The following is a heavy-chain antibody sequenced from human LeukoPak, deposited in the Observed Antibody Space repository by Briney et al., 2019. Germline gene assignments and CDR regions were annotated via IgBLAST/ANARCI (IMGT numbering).Heavy chain of an antibody. D-gene: IGHD4-17*01. Sequence: PGGSLRLSSAPSGFTFSSYGMYWVRQAPGKGLEWVAFIRNDGSDKYYVDSVKGPFTISRDNSKNTLYLQMNSLRDEDTAVYYCAKPSRGVTTPYYFDYWGQGTLVTVSS. CDR2: IRNDGSDK. CDR3: AKPSRGVTTPYYFDY. J-gene: IGHJ4*02. V-gene: IGHV3-30*02. CDR1: GFTFSSYG.